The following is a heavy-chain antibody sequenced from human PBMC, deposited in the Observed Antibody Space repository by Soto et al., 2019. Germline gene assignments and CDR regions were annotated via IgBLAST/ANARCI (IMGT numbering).Heavy chain of an antibody. J-gene: IGHJ4*02. V-gene: IGHV1-18*04. D-gene: IGHD3-10*01. CDR2: ISAYNGNT. CDR3: ARDPVSYYYGSGSPRPFDY. CDR1: GYTFTSYG. Sequence: ASVKVSCKASGYTFTSYGISCVRQAPGQGLGWMGWISAYNGNTNYAQKLQGRVTMTTDTSTSTAYMELRSLRSDDTAVYYCARDPVSYYYGSGSPRPFDYWGQGTLVTVSS.